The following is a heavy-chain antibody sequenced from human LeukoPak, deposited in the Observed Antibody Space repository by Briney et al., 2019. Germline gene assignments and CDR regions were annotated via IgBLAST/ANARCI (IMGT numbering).Heavy chain of an antibody. CDR3: ARIEMALKDY. CDR2: IIPILGIA. D-gene: IGHD5-24*01. J-gene: IGHJ4*02. Sequence: ASVKVSCKASGYTFTSYDINWVRQAPGQGPEWMGRIIPILGIADYAQKFQGRVTITADKSTSTAYMELSSLRSEDTAVYYCARIEMALKDYWGQGTLVTVSS. V-gene: IGHV1-69*04. CDR1: GYTFTSYD.